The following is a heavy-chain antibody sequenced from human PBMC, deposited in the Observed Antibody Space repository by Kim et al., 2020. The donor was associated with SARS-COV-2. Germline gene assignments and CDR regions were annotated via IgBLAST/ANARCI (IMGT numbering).Heavy chain of an antibody. J-gene: IGHJ6*02. V-gene: IGHV1-18*01. D-gene: IGHD3-16*01. CDR2: ISAYNGNT. CDR1: GYTFTSYG. Sequence: ASVKVSCKASGYTFTSYGISWVRQAPGQGLEWMGWISAYNGNTNYAQKLQGRVTMTTDTSTSTAYMELRSLRSDNTAVYYCARDGKYVWGTYGMDVWGQGTTVTVSS. CDR3: ARDGKYVWGTYGMDV.